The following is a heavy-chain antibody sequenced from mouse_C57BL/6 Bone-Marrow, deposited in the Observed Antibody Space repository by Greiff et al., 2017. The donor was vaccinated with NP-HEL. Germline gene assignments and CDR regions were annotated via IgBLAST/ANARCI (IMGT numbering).Heavy chain of an antibody. CDR2: INPNNGGT. Sequence: EVQLQQSGPELVKPGASVKISCKASGYTFTDYYMNWVKQSHGKSLEWIGDINPNNGGTSYNQKFKGKATLTVDKSSSTAYIELRSLTSEDSAVYYCARGDYGSSSEYFDYWCQGTTLTVSS. V-gene: IGHV1-26*01. CDR3: ARGDYGSSSEYFDY. CDR1: GYTFTDYY. J-gene: IGHJ2*01. D-gene: IGHD1-1*01.